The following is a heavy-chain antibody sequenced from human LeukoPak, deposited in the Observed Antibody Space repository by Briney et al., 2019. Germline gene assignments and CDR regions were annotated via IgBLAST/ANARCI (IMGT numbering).Heavy chain of an antibody. J-gene: IGHJ6*03. Sequence: GSSVKVSCKASGGTFSSYAISWVRQAPGQGLEWMGGIIPIFGTANYAQKFQGRVTITTDESTSTAYMELSSLRSEDTAVYYCAGGGSYDSYYYYYMDVWGKGTTVTVSS. V-gene: IGHV1-69*05. D-gene: IGHD3-16*01. CDR1: GGTFSSYA. CDR2: IIPIFGTA. CDR3: AGGGSYDSYYYYYMDV.